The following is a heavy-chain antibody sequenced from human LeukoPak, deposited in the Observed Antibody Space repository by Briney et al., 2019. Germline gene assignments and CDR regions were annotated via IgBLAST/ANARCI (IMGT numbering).Heavy chain of an antibody. CDR1: VFTVTANS. CDR3: AKFGDHMPDAFDI. V-gene: IGHV3-53*01. D-gene: IGHD4-17*01. J-gene: IGHJ3*02. CDR2: VSSGGDA. Sequence: GGSLRLSCAASVFTVTANSMNWVRQAPGKRLEWVSRVSSGGDAFYADSVKGRFTISRDTSKNTVFLQMDSLRAEDTAVYYCAKFGDHMPDAFDIWGQGTMVTVAA.